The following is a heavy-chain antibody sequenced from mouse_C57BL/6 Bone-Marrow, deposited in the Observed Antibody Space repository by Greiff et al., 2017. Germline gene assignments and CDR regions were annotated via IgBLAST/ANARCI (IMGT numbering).Heavy chain of an antibody. CDR1: GYTFTSYW. D-gene: IGHD2-3*01. CDR2: IDPSDSYT. J-gene: IGHJ3*01. CDR3: ARDGYFGFAY. Sequence: QVQLQQPGAELVKPGASVKLSCKASGYTFTSYWMQWVKQRPGQGLEWIGEIDPSDSYTNYNQKFKGKATLTVDTSSSTAYMQLSSLTSEDSAVYYCARDGYFGFAYWGQETLVTVSA. V-gene: IGHV1-50*01.